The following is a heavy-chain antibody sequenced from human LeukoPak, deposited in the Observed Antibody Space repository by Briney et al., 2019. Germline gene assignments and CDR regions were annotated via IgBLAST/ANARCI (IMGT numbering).Heavy chain of an antibody. J-gene: IGHJ4*02. D-gene: IGHD5-24*01. CDR2: IKQDGSEK. CDR3: ARVEMATIEY. CDR1: GFTFNIYW. Sequence: GGSLRLSCAAPGFTFNIYWMTWVRQAPGKGLEWVANIKQDGSEKYYVDSVKGRFTISRDNAKNSVYLQMNSLRVEDTAVYYCARVEMATIEYWGQGTLVTVSS. V-gene: IGHV3-7*01.